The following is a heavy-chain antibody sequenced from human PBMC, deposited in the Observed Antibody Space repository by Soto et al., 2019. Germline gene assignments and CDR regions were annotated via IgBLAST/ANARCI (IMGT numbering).Heavy chain of an antibody. CDR3: ARDPGLPGRYWYFDL. J-gene: IGHJ2*01. D-gene: IGHD3-9*01. Sequence: QVVLVQSGAEVKKPGDSVKVSCKSSGYKFTEYYIHWVRQAPGQGPEWMGWVYPKRGDAVYAQKFQGWVTMTRDTATTTAYLEVNRLKPDDTAVYFCARDPGLPGRYWYFDLWGRGTLVTVSS. CDR2: VYPKRGDA. V-gene: IGHV1-2*04. CDR1: GYKFTEYY.